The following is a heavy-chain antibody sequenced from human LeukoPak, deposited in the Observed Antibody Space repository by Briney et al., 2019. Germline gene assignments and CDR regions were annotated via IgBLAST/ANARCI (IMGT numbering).Heavy chain of an antibody. J-gene: IGHJ4*02. CDR2: IYYSGST. CDR1: GGSISSYY. Sequence: SETLSLTCTVSGGSISSYYWSWIRQPPGKGLEWIGYIYYSGSTNYNPSPKSRVTISVDTSKNQFSLKLSSVTAADTAVHYCAARRNYDFWSGYSQPGYWGQGTLVTVSS. CDR3: AARRNYDFWSGYSQPGY. D-gene: IGHD3-3*01. V-gene: IGHV4-59*08.